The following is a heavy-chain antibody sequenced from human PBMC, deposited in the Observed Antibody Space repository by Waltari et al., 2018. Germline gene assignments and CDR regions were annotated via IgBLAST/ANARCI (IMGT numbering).Heavy chain of an antibody. V-gene: IGHV1-8*03. D-gene: IGHD2-15*01. J-gene: IGHJ6*02. CDR1: GYTFTSYD. Sequence: QVQLVQSGAEVKKPGASVKVSCKASGYTFTSYDINWVRQATGQGLEWMGWMNLNSGNTGYAQKFQGRVTITRNTSISTAYMELSSLRSEDTAVYYCARGTDCSGGSCYDYYYYGMDVWGQGTTVTVSS. CDR3: ARGTDCSGGSCYDYYYYGMDV. CDR2: MNLNSGNT.